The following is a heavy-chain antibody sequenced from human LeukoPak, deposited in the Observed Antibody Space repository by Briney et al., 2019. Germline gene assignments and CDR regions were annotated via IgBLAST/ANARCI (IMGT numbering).Heavy chain of an antibody. CDR2: IIPILGIA. J-gene: IGHJ4*02. V-gene: IGHV1-69*04. Sequence: GASVNVSCKASGGTFSSCAISWVREAPGQGLEWMGRIIPILGIANYAQKFQGRVTITADKSTSTAYMELSSLRSEDTAVYYCARDPASGIAVAGTGTGYWGQGTLVTVSS. CDR1: GGTFSSCA. CDR3: ARDPASGIAVAGTGTGY. D-gene: IGHD6-19*01.